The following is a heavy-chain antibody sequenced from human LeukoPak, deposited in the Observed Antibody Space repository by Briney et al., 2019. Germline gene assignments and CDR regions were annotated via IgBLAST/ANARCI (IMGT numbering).Heavy chain of an antibody. Sequence: ASVKVSCKASGYTFTNYDINWVRQATGQGLEWMGWMNPNSGDTGYAQKFQGRVTMTTDTSTSTAYMELRSLRSDDTAVYYCARGKAAAGRWGQGTLVTVSS. D-gene: IGHD6-13*01. V-gene: IGHV1-8*01. J-gene: IGHJ4*02. CDR3: ARGKAAAGR. CDR1: GYTFTNYD. CDR2: MNPNSGDT.